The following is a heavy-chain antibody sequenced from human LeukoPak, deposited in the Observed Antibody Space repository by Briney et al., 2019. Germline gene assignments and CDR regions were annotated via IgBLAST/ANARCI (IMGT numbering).Heavy chain of an antibody. Sequence: SETLSLTCTVSGGSIIGGGYYWNWIRQHPGKGLGWIGCIFYSGNTYYNPSLKSRVTISVDTSKNQFSLKLSSVTAADTAVYYRARSGITGTPFDYWGQGTLVTVSS. CDR3: ARSGITGTPFDY. V-gene: IGHV4-61*08. CDR2: IFYSGNT. CDR1: GGSIIGGGYY. J-gene: IGHJ4*02. D-gene: IGHD1/OR15-1a*01.